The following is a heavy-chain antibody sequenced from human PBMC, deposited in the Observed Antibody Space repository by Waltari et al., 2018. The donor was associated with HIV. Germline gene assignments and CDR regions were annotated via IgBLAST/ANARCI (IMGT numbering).Heavy chain of an antibody. J-gene: IGHJ4*01. D-gene: IGHD2-15*01. CDR1: GFPFSDYY. CDR2: ISTTGSAI. CDR3: ASRGVWCSAISCYGL. V-gene: IGHV3-11*01. Sequence: QVQLVESGGNLVNPGGSPRLSCAASGFPFSDYYMSWIRQAPGKGLEWISYISTTGSAIYYADSVKGRFTISRDNSKNSLYLQMNNLRAEDTAVYFCASRGVWCSAISCYGLWGHGTLVTVSS.